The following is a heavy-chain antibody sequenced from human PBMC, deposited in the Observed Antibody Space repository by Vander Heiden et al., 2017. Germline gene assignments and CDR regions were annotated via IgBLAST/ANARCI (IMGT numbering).Heavy chain of an antibody. D-gene: IGHD3-22*01. J-gene: IGHJ5*02. V-gene: IGHV5-51*01. CDR2: SYPGDSDT. CDR3: ARHPPTERYYDSSGYYGGWFDP. Sequence: EVQLVQSGAEVKKPGESLKISCKGSGYSFTSYWIGWLRQMPGKGLEWMGISYPGDSDTRYSPSFQGQVTISADKSISTAYLQWSSLKASDTAMYYCARHPPTERYYDSSGYYGGWFDPWGQGTLVTVSS. CDR1: GYSFTSYW.